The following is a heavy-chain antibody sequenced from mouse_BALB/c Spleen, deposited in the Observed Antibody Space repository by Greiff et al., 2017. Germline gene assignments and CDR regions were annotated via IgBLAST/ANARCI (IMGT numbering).Heavy chain of an antibody. CDR2: IYPGDGDT. CDR3: ARQGNYYGY. CDR1: GYAFSSYW. J-gene: IGHJ2*01. Sequence: VKVVESGAELVRPGSSVKISCKASGYAFSSYWMNWVKQRPGQGLEWIGQIYPGDGDTNYNGKFKGKATLTADKSSSTAYMQLSSLTSEDSAVYFCARQGNYYGYWGQGTTLTVSS. V-gene: IGHV1-80*01.